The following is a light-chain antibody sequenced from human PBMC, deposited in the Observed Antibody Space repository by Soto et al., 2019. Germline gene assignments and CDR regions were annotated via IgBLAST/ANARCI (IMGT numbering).Light chain of an antibody. CDR2: GAS. J-gene: IGKJ1*01. Sequence: EIVLTQSPATLSLSPGERATLSCRASQSVGSDLAWYQQKPGQAPRLLIYGASNRATGIPARFSGSGSETEFTLTISSLQSEDFAVYYCKQYNNWPRTFGQGTKVDIK. CDR1: QSVGSD. V-gene: IGKV3-15*01. CDR3: KQYNNWPRT.